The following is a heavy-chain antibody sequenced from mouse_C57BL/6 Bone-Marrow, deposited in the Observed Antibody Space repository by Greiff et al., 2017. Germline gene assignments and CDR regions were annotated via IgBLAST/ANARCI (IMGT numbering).Heavy chain of an antibody. CDR3: ARSGPRPAY. CDR2: INPNNGGT. Sequence: EVQLQQSGPELVKPGASVKISCKASGYTFTDYYMNWVKQSHGKSLEWIGDINPNNGGTSYNQKFKGKATLTVDKSSSTAYMELRSLTSEYSAVYYCARSGPRPAYWGQGTLVTVSA. CDR1: GYTFTDYY. J-gene: IGHJ3*01. D-gene: IGHD3-1*01. V-gene: IGHV1-26*01.